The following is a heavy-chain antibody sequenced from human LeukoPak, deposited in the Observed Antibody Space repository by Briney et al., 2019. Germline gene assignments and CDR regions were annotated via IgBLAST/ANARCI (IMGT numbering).Heavy chain of an antibody. J-gene: IGHJ6*02. CDR2: ISIGSSYI. V-gene: IGHV3-21*01. CDR3: ARARGYCSSTSCLLYYYYGMDV. Sequence: GGSLRLSCAASGFTFSSYTMNWVRQAPGKGLEWVSFISIGSSYIYYADSVKGRFTISRDNSKNTLYLQMNSLRAEDTAVYYCARARGYCSSTSCLLYYYYGMDVWGQGTTVTVSS. CDR1: GFTFSSYT. D-gene: IGHD2-2*01.